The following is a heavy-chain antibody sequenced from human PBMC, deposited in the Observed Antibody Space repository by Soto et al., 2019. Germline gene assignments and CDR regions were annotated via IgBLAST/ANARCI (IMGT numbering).Heavy chain of an antibody. CDR1: AYTFTDYA. Sequence: QVELVQSGTEVKKPGASVKIPCKASAYTFTDYAIHWLRQAPGHRLEWMGWINAGNGDTKYSQKFPGRVTITRDTSANTAYMGLTNLTSEDTALYFCARSVTIFGVVSDTPFDLWGRGSLVSVSS. V-gene: IGHV1-3*01. CDR2: INAGNGDT. D-gene: IGHD3-3*01. CDR3: ARSVTIFGVVSDTPFDL. J-gene: IGHJ2*01.